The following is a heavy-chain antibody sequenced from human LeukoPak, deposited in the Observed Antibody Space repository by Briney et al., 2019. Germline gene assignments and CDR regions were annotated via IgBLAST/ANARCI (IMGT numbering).Heavy chain of an antibody. CDR1: GFTFSSYT. J-gene: IGHJ5*02. D-gene: IGHD4-23*01. CDR2: IYSGGST. Sequence: PRGSLRLSCAASGFTFSSYTMNWVRQAPGKGLEWVSVIYSGGSTYFADSVKGRFTISRDNSKNTLYLQMNSLRAEDTAVYYCAREHYGGNWFDPWGQGTLVTVSS. CDR3: AREHYGGNWFDP. V-gene: IGHV3-66*01.